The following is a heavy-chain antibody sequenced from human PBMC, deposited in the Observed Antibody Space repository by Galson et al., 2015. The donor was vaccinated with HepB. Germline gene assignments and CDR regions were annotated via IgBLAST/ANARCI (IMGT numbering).Heavy chain of an antibody. Sequence: SLRLSCAASGFTFSSYSMNWVRQAPGKGLEWVSSISSSSSYIYYADSVKGRFTISRDNAKNSLYLQMNSLRAEDTAVYYCARFTSYSSGCWGFDYWGQGTLVTVSS. CDR1: GFTFSSYS. J-gene: IGHJ4*02. V-gene: IGHV3-21*01. CDR2: ISSSSSYI. D-gene: IGHD6-19*01. CDR3: ARFTSYSSGCWGFDY.